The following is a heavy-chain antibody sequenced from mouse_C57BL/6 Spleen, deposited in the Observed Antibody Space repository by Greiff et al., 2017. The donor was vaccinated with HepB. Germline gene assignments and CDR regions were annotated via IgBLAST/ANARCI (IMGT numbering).Heavy chain of an antibody. CDR2: INYDGSST. CDR1: GFTFSDYY. CDR3: ARVGNAHYYAMDY. J-gene: IGHJ4*01. Sequence: EVKLMESEGGLVQPGRSMKLSCTASGFTFSDYYMAWVRQVPEKGLEWVANINYDGSSTYYLDSLKSRFIISRDNAKNILYLQMSSLKSEDTATYYCARVGNAHYYAMDYWGQGTSVTVSS. V-gene: IGHV5-16*01.